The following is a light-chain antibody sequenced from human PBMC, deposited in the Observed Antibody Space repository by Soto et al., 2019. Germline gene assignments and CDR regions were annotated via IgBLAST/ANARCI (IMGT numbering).Light chain of an antibody. CDR3: QQYGSSPYT. J-gene: IGKJ2*01. CDR2: GAS. CDR1: QSVSSSY. V-gene: IGKV3-20*01. Sequence: EIVLTQSPGTLSLSPGERATLSCRASQSVSSSYLAWYQQKPGQAPRLLIYGASSRATGIPDRFSGSGSGTDFTLTISRVEPEDFAVYYCQQYGSSPYTVGRGTKLEIK.